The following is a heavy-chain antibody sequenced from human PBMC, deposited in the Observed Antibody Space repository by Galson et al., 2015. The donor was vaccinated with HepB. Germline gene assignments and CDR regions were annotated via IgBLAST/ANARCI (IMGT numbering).Heavy chain of an antibody. CDR1: GFTFSSYA. V-gene: IGHV3-23*01. Sequence: SLRLSCAASGFTFSSYAMSWVRQAPGKGLEWVSAISGSGGSTYYADSVKGRFTISRDNSKNTLYLQMNSLRAEDTAVYYCANVATDDYGDYDNPYYYGMDVWGQGTTVTVSS. CDR2: ISGSGGST. J-gene: IGHJ6*02. CDR3: ANVATDDYGDYDNPYYYGMDV. D-gene: IGHD4-17*01.